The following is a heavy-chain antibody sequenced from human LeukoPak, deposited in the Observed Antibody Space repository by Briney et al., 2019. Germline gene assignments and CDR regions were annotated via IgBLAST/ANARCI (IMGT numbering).Heavy chain of an antibody. CDR1: GYSISSGYY. CDR3: ARRYSSGWYNY. V-gene: IGHV4-38-2*01. Sequence: PSETLSLTCAVSGYSISSGYYWGWIRQPPGKGLEWIGSIYHSGSTYDNPSLKSRVTISVDTSKNHFSLKQSSVTAADTAVYYCARRYSSGWYNYWGQGTLVTVSS. D-gene: IGHD6-19*01. CDR2: IYHSGST. J-gene: IGHJ4*02.